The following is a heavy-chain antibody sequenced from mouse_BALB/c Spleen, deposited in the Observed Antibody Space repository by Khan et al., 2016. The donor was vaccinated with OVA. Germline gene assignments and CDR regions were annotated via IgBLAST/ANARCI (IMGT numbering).Heavy chain of an antibody. D-gene: IGHD1-3*01. CDR1: GYSFTSYW. J-gene: IGHJ3*01. CDR3: TRGSYSSFAY. CDR2: IYPGNSDT. Sequence: VRLQQSGTVLARPGASVKMSCKASGYSFTSYWMYWVKQRPGQGLEWIGGIYPGNSDTDYNQKFKGKAKLTAGTSASTAYMELSSLTNEDSAVYYCTRGSYSSFAYWGQGTLVTVSA. V-gene: IGHV1-5*01.